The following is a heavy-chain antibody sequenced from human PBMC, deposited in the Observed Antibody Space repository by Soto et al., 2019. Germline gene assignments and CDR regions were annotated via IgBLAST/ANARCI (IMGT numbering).Heavy chain of an antibody. V-gene: IGHV1-2*02. J-gene: IGHJ3*02. CDR3: TRENIENSDGLYDAFDI. D-gene: IGHD5-18*01. CDR2: MNPKSSGA. Sequence: ASVKVSCKTSGYTFTDYYTHWVRQAPGQGLEWMGWMNPKSSGAYFAQKFQGRVTLTRDTSIGTAYIEVNSLTSDDTAVYFCTRENIENSDGLYDAFDIWGQGTTVTVS. CDR1: GYTFTDYY.